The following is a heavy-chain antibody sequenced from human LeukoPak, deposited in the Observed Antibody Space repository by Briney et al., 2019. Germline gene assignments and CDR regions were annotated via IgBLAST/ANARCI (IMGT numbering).Heavy chain of an antibody. CDR3: ARDFRGLNDAFDI. Sequence: GGSLRLSCGASGFTFSSYSMNWVRQAPGKGLEWVSYIGSSSSYIYYADSVKGRFTISRDNAKNSLYLQMNSLRAEDTAVYYCARDFRGLNDAFDIWGQGTMVTVSS. J-gene: IGHJ3*02. D-gene: IGHD3-10*01. CDR1: GFTFSSYS. V-gene: IGHV3-21*01. CDR2: IGSSSSYI.